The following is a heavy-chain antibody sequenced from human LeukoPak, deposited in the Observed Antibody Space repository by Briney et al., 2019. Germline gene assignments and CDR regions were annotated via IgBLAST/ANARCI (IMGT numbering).Heavy chain of an antibody. V-gene: IGHV4-31*09. Sequence: SETLSLTCTVSGGSISSGGYYWSWIRQHPGKGLEWIGYIYYSGSTYYNPSLKSRVTISVDTSKNQFSLKLSSVTAADTAVYYCSLRRRGRFDPWGQGTLVTVSS. CDR1: GGSISSGGYY. CDR2: IYYSGST. J-gene: IGHJ5*02. D-gene: IGHD3-9*01. CDR3: SLRRRGRFDP.